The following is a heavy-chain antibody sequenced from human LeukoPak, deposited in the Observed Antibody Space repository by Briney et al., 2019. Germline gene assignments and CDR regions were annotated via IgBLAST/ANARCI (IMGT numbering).Heavy chain of an antibody. CDR2: IKSKTDGGTT. V-gene: IGHV3-15*01. Sequence: GGSLRLSCAASGFTFSNAWMSWVRQAPGKGLEWVGRIKSKTDGGTTDYAAPVKGRFTISRDDSKNTLYLQMNSLKTEDTAVYYCTGQYYYGSGSKPGAPRHYYGMDVWGQGTTVTVSS. J-gene: IGHJ6*02. D-gene: IGHD3-10*01. CDR1: GFTFSNAW. CDR3: TGQYYYGSGSKPGAPRHYYGMDV.